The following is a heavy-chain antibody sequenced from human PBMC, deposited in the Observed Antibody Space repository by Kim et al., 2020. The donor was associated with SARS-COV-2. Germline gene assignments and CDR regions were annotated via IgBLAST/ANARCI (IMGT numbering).Heavy chain of an antibody. Sequence: SETLSLTCTVSNGSISSHYWTWIRQSPGKGLEWIGFFSFSAYTHYNPSLKSRVTISTDSSKNEFSLKLTSVTAADTAVYYCARRTERHLDGRYFYYMDVWGRGTTVTVSS. CDR3: ARRTERHLDGRYFYYMDV. CDR1: NGSISSHY. J-gene: IGHJ6*03. CDR2: FSFSAYT. D-gene: IGHD1-1*01. V-gene: IGHV4-59*11.